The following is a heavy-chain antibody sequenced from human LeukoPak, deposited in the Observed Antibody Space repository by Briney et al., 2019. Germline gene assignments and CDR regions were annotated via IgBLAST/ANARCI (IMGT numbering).Heavy chain of an antibody. CDR2: IRNKANSYST. J-gene: IGHJ4*02. D-gene: IGHD3-10*02. CDR3: GSARGYVGSASPFDN. Sequence: PGGSLRLSCAASGFTFSVQHMDWVRQAPGKGLEWVGRIRNKANSYSTEYAASVKGRFTISRDDSKNSLYLQMNSLKTEDTALYYCGSARGYVGSASPFDNWGQGTLVTVSS. V-gene: IGHV3-72*01. CDR1: GFTFSVQH.